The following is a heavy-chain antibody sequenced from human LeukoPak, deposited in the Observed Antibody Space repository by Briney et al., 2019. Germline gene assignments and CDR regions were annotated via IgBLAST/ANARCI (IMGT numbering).Heavy chain of an antibody. J-gene: IGHJ4*02. Sequence: SETLSLTCAVYGGSFSGYYWSWIRQPPGKGLEWIGEVSHTGSTNYNPSLKSRVTISVDTSKNQFSLKLSSVTAADTAVYYCARERDGAEMRSRLALDYWGQGTLVTVSS. CDR3: ARERDGAEMRSRLALDY. D-gene: IGHD5-24*01. CDR2: VSHTGST. CDR1: GGSFSGYY. V-gene: IGHV4-34*01.